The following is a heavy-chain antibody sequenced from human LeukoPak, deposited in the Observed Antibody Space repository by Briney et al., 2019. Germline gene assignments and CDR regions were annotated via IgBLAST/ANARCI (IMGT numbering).Heavy chain of an antibody. CDR1: GYTFSRDW. V-gene: IGHV3-74*03. CDR2: ISDDGSIT. Sequence: GASLKVSCKASGYTFSRDWMHLVRQAPGKGPVWVSRISDDGSITTYADSVQGRFTISRDNAKSTVFLQMNSLRVEDTAVYFCVRRYYEYNVYDRHFDFWGQGILVTVSS. CDR3: VRRYYEYNVYDRHFDF. J-gene: IGHJ4*02. D-gene: IGHD5/OR15-5a*01.